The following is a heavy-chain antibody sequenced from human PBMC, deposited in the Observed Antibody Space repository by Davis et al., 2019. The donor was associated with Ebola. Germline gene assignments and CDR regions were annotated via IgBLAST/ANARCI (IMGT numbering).Heavy chain of an antibody. V-gene: IGHV1-18*01. CDR3: ARAITMIVVTNWFDP. CDR1: GYTFTSYG. D-gene: IGHD3-22*01. J-gene: IGHJ5*02. Sequence: ASVKVSCKASGYTFTSYGISWVRQAPGQGLEWMGWISAYNGNTNYAQKLQGRVTMTTDTSTSTAYMELGSLRSDDTAVYYCARAITMIVVTNWFDPWGQGTLVTVSS. CDR2: ISAYNGNT.